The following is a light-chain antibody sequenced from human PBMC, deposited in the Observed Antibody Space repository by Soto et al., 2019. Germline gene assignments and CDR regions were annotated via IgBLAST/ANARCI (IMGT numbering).Light chain of an antibody. CDR2: DAS. J-gene: IGKJ2*01. Sequence: DIQMTQFPSTLSASVGDRVTITCRASQSISSWLAWYQQKPGKAPKLLIYDASSLESGVPSRFSGSGSGTEFTLTISSLQPDDSASYCCQQYNSFLYTFGQGTKLEIK. CDR3: QQYNSFLYT. CDR1: QSISSW. V-gene: IGKV1-5*01.